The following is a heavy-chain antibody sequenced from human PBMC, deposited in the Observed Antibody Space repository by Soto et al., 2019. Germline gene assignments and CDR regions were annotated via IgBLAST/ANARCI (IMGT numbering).Heavy chain of an antibody. Sequence: ASVKVSCKASGYTFTTYYMYWVRQAPGQRLEWMGIINPSGGSTSFAQKFQGRVTMTRDTSTSTVYMELISLTSEDTAVYYCARDVGMASRPYLDYWGQGTLVTVSS. J-gene: IGHJ4*02. CDR1: GYTFTTYY. D-gene: IGHD6-6*01. V-gene: IGHV1-46*01. CDR2: INPSGGST. CDR3: ARDVGMASRPYLDY.